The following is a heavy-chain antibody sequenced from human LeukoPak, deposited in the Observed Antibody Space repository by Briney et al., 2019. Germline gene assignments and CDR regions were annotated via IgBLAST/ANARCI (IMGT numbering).Heavy chain of an antibody. V-gene: IGHV3-74*01. CDR1: GFPFSRYW. J-gene: IGHJ5*02. D-gene: IGHD3-10*01. Sequence: GGSLRLSCEASGFPFSRYWMNWVRQIPGKGLVWVSRQKYDGTRISYADSVKGRFSITRDNDKNTLYLQMNSLTVEDTAVYYCARDSGHGMDLWGQGTLVTVSS. CDR3: ARDSGHGMDL. CDR2: QKYDGTRI.